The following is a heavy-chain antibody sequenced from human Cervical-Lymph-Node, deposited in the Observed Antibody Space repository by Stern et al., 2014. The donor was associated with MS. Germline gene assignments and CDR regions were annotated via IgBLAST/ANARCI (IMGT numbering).Heavy chain of an antibody. Sequence: EVQLVESGGGVIQRGGSLRLSCTASGFTVSRDYMTWVRQARGKGREWVSLITNVGSTFYTDSVKGRFTISRDDSKNTVYLHMTSLRAEDTAMYYCARDTSSPERSDWWGQGTLVTVSS. D-gene: IGHD1-1*01. V-gene: IGHV3-53*01. J-gene: IGHJ4*02. CDR1: GFTVSRDY. CDR3: ARDTSSPERSDW. CDR2: ITNVGST.